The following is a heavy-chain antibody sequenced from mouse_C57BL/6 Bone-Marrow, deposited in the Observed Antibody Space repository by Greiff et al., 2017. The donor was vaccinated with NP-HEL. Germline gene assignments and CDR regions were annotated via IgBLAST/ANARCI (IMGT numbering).Heavy chain of an antibody. J-gene: IGHJ3*01. D-gene: IGHD1-1*01. V-gene: IGHV7-1*01. CDR1: GFTFSDFY. Sequence: EVKLVESGGGLVQSGRSLRLSCATSGFTFSDFYMEWVRQAPGKGLEWIAASRNKANDYTTEYSASVKGRFIVSRDTSQSILYLQMNALRAEDTAIYYCARDDYYGSSYPFAYWGQGTLVTVSA. CDR3: ARDDYYGSSYPFAY. CDR2: SRNKANDYTT.